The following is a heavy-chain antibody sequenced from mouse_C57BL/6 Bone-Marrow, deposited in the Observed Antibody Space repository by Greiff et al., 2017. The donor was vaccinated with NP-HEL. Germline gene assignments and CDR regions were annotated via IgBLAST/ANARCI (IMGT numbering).Heavy chain of an antibody. J-gene: IGHJ1*03. CDR2: IDPENGDT. Sequence: EVQLQQSGAELVRPGASVKLSCTASGFNIKDDYMHWVKQRPEQGLEWIGWIDPENGDTEYASKFQGKATITVDTSSNTAYLQLSSLTSEDTAVYYCTTPRYFDVWGTGTTVTVSS. CDR3: TTPRYFDV. CDR1: GFNIKDDY. V-gene: IGHV14-4*01.